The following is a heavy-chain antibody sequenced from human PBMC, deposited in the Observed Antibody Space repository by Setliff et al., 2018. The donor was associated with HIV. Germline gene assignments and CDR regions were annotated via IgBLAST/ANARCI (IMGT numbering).Heavy chain of an antibody. D-gene: IGHD3-9*01. V-gene: IGHV1-69*05. CDR1: GGAFSSYA. CDR3: ARQDIPTGYYLFDY. CDR2: IIPIFGTA. Sequence: GASVKVSCKASGGAFSSYAISWVRQAPGQGLEWMGGIIPIFGTAKYAQKFQGRVTITTDESTSTAYMELSSLTSDDTTLYYCARQDIPTGYYLFDYWGQGTQVTVSS. J-gene: IGHJ4*02.